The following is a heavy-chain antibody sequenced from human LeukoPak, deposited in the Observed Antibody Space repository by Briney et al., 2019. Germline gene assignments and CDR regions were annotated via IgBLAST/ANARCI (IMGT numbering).Heavy chain of an antibody. D-gene: IGHD3-10*01. CDR2: ISAYNGNT. CDR1: GYTFTSYG. J-gene: IGHJ4*02. V-gene: IGHV1-18*01. CDR3: ARQRITMVRGVRFDY. Sequence: ASVTVSCKASGYTFTSYGISWVRQAPGQGLEWMGWISAYNGNTNYAQKLQGRVTMTTDTSTSTAYMELRSLRSDDTAVYYCARQRITMVRGVRFDYWGQGTLVTVSS.